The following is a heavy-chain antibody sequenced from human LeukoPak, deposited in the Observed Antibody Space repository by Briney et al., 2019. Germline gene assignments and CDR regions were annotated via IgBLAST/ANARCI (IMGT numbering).Heavy chain of an antibody. CDR1: GFTVSSNY. J-gene: IGHJ4*02. Sequence: GGSLRLSCAASGFTVSSNYMSWVRQAPGKGLEWVSVIYSGGSTYYADSVKGRFTISRDDSKNTAYLQMNSLKTGDTAVYFCSSGLSVLRSNNTPVDYWGQGTLVTVSS. D-gene: IGHD4-17*01. CDR2: IYSGGST. CDR3: SSGLSVLRSNNTPVDY. V-gene: IGHV3-53*01.